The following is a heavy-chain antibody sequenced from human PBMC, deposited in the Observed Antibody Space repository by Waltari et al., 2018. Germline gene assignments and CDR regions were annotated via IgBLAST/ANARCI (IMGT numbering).Heavy chain of an antibody. J-gene: IGHJ3*02. V-gene: IGHV1-3*03. D-gene: IGHD6-19*01. CDR1: GYTFTSYA. CDR2: INAGNGNT. CDR3: ARSSGWAGGRAFDI. Sequence: QVQLVQSGAEVKKPGASVKVSCKASGYTFTSYAMHWVRQAPGQRLEWMGWINAGNGNTKNSQGFQGRVTITRDTSASTAYMELSSLRSEDMAVYYCARSSGWAGGRAFDIWGQGTMVTVSS.